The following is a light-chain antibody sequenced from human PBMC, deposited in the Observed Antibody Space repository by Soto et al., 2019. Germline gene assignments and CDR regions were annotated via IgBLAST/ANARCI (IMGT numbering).Light chain of an antibody. V-gene: IGLV2-14*01. CDR2: DVT. CDR3: SSYTISGTVV. Sequence: QSALTQPASVSGSPGQSITISCTGTSSDVGGYNYVSWYQQHPGKAPELMIYDVTNRPSGVSNRFSGSKSGNTASLTISGLQAEDEADYYCSSYTISGTVVFGGGTKLTVL. J-gene: IGLJ2*01. CDR1: SSDVGGYNY.